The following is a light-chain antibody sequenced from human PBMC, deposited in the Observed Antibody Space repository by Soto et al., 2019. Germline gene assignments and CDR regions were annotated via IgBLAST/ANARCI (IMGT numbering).Light chain of an antibody. Sequence: DIQMTQSPSSLSASVGDSVTITCRASQDITKYLNWYQQRPGQAPKILIYDASKLETGVPSRVSGSGSGTDFTFTISSLQPENIATYFCQQYENVPITFGQGTRQKIK. V-gene: IGKV1-33*01. CDR1: QDITKY. J-gene: IGKJ5*01. CDR2: DAS. CDR3: QQYENVPIT.